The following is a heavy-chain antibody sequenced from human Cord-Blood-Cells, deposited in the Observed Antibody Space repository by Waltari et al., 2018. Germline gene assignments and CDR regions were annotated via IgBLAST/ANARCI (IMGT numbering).Heavy chain of an antibody. CDR3: ARGRAYNWNYRPFDI. V-gene: IGHV4-34*01. CDR2: INHSGST. CDR1: GGSFSGYY. D-gene: IGHD1-7*01. Sequence: QVQLQQWGAGLLKPSETLSLTCAVYGGSFSGYYWSWIRPPPGKGLEWIGEINHSGSTNYNPSLKSRVTISVDTSKNQFSLKLSSVTAADTAVYYCARGRAYNWNYRPFDIWGQGTMVTVSS. J-gene: IGHJ3*02.